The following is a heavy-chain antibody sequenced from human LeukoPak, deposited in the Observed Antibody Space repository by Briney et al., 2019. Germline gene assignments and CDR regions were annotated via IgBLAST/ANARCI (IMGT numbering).Heavy chain of an antibody. D-gene: IGHD5-12*01. CDR3: ARVIRGRPFDY. CDR1: GGTFNNYA. J-gene: IGHJ4*02. CDR2: IIPIFGTT. V-gene: IGHV1-69*13. Sequence: SVKVSCTASGGTFNNYAISWVRQAPGQGLEWMGGIIPIFGTTNYAQKFQGRVTITADESTSTAYMELRSLRSDDTAVYYCARVIRGRPFDYWGQGTLVTVSS.